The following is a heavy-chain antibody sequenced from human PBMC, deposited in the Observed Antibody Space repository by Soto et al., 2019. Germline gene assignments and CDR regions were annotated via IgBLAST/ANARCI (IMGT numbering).Heavy chain of an antibody. CDR1: GFTFSSYW. CDR2: INSDGSST. D-gene: IGHD6-13*01. Sequence: AGGSLRLSCAASGFTFSSYWMHWVRQAPGKGLVWVSRINSDGSSTSYADSVKGRFTISRDNAKNTLYLQMNSLRAEDTAVYYCASSRLKYNWFDPWGQGTLVTVSS. V-gene: IGHV3-74*01. CDR3: ASSRLKYNWFDP. J-gene: IGHJ5*02.